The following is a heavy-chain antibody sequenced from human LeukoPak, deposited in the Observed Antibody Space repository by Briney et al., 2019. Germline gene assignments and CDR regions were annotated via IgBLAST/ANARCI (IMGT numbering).Heavy chain of an antibody. J-gene: IGHJ4*02. Sequence: PRGSLRLSPAASGFTVSSNYMSSVRQAPGKRLERGSVIYSGGSTYYADSVKGRFTISRHNSKNTLYLQMNSLRAEDTAVYYCARDLGYSYGYGYWGQGTLVTVSS. CDR1: GFTVSSNY. CDR2: IYSGGST. CDR3: ARDLGYSYGYGY. V-gene: IGHV3-53*04. D-gene: IGHD5-18*01.